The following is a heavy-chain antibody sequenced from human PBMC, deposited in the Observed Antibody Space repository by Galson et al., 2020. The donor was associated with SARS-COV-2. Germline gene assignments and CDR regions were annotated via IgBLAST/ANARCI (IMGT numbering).Heavy chain of an antibody. CDR1: GYSFPIYW. Sequence: KIGESLKISCKGSGYSFPIYWIGWVRQMPGKGLEWMGIIYPDDSDTRYSPSFEGQVTVSADKSSRTAYLQWRSLRASYTAIYYCVRQSSPKDGVNGCFDSWGQGTLVTVSS. CDR2: IYPDDSDT. V-gene: IGHV5-51*01. D-gene: IGHD3-3*01. J-gene: IGHJ4*02. CDR3: VRQSSPKDGVNGCFDS.